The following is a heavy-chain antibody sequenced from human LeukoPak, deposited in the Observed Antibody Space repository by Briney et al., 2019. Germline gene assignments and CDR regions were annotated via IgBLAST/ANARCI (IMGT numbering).Heavy chain of an antibody. CDR1: GGSISSYY. D-gene: IGHD5-24*01. V-gene: IGHV4-59*08. Sequence: SETLSLTCTVSGGSISSYYWSWIRQPPGKGLEWIGYIYYSGSTNYNPSLKSRVTISVDTSKNQFSPKLSSVTAADTAVYYCARMAYGMDVWGQGTTVTVSS. CDR2: IYYSGST. CDR3: ARMAYGMDV. J-gene: IGHJ6*02.